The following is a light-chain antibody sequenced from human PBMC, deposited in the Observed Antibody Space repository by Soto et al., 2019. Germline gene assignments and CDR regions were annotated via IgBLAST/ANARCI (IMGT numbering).Light chain of an antibody. CDR1: QSVYSN. CDR3: QHYQNLWA. V-gene: IGKV3-15*01. CDR2: RAS. Sequence: EIVMPQSPATLSVSPGERATLSCRASQSVYSNVAWYQQRPGQAPRLLIYRASTRATGIPARFSGSGSGTEFTLTISSLQSEDFAVYYCQHYQNLWAFGQGTKVEIK. J-gene: IGKJ1*01.